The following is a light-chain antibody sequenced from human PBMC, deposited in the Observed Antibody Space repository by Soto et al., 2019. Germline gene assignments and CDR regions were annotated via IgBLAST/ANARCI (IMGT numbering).Light chain of an antibody. V-gene: IGLV3-21*01. CDR1: NIGSKS. J-gene: IGLJ7*01. CDR2: YDS. CDR3: QVWDISSGHVV. Sequence: SYELTQPPSVSVAPGKTASVACGGSNIGSKSVHWYQKKSGQAPVLVMYYDSDRTSGIPERFSGSNSGNTATLTISRVEAGDEADYCCQVWDISSGHVVFGGGTQLTVL.